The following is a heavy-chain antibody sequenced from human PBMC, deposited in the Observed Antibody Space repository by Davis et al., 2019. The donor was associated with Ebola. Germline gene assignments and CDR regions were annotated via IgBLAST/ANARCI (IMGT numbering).Heavy chain of an antibody. CDR3: ARAYFWSGYYLIGY. J-gene: IGHJ4*02. Sequence: PGGSLRLSCAASGFTFSSYDMHWVRQAPGKGLEWVSAISGSGGSTYYADSVKGRFTISRDNSKNTLYLQMNSLRAEDTAVYYCARAYFWSGYYLIGYWGQGTLVTVSS. D-gene: IGHD3-3*01. V-gene: IGHV3-23*01. CDR2: ISGSGGST. CDR1: GFTFSSYD.